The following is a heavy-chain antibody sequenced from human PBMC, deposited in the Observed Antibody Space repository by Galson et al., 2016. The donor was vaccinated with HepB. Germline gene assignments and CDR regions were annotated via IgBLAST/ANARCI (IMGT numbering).Heavy chain of an antibody. J-gene: IGHJ4*02. CDR3: SREMTGSYFD. V-gene: IGHV3-7*01. CDR2: VRGDGIVS. Sequence: SLRLSCAASGFTFSSYAMTWVRKAPGKGLEWVANVRGDGIVSYYAESVRGRFTISRDNAKNPLYLQMNGLRVDETAVYYCSREMTGSYFDWGQGTLVTVSS. D-gene: IGHD3-10*01. CDR1: GFTFSSYA.